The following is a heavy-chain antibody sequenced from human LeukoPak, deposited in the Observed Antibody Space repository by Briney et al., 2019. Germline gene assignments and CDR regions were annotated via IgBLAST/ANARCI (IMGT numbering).Heavy chain of an antibody. CDR2: IYYSGST. Sequence: SETLSLTCTVSGGSISSNYWSWIRQPPGKGLEWIGYIYYSGSTNYNPSLKSRVTISVDTSKNQFSPKLSSVTAADTAVYYCARGYKYSSSWYDGSHYYYGMDVWGQGTTVTVSS. CDR3: ARGYKYSSSWYDGSHYYYGMDV. D-gene: IGHD6-13*01. J-gene: IGHJ6*02. V-gene: IGHV4-59*01. CDR1: GGSISSNY.